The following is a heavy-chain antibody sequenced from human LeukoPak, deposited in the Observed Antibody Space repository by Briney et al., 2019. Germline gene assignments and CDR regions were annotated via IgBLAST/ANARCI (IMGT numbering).Heavy chain of an antibody. CDR3: AKVDSSGYYHIDY. CDR2: ISYDGSNK. CDR1: GFTFSSYG. Sequence: PGGSLRLSCAASGFTFSSYGMHWVRQAPGKGLEWVAAISYDGSNKYYADSVKGRFTISRDNSKNTLYLQMNSLRAEDTAVYYCAKVDSSGYYHIDYWGQGTLVTVSS. D-gene: IGHD3-22*01. V-gene: IGHV3-30*18. J-gene: IGHJ4*02.